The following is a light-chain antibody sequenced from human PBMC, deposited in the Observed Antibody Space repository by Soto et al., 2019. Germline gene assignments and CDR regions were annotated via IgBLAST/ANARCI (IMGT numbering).Light chain of an antibody. CDR3: LQSNSFPHT. CDR1: QYISSW. J-gene: IGKJ2*01. V-gene: IGKV1-12*01. Sequence: DIQMTQSPSSVSASVGDRVTITCRASQYISSWLAWYQQKPGKAPQLLIYAASSLHSGVPSRFSGSGSGTDCTLTISSLQPEDFATYYCLQSNSFPHTFGQGTKLEIK. CDR2: AAS.